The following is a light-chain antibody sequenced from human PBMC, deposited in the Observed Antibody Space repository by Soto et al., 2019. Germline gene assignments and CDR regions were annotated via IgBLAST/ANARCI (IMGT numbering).Light chain of an antibody. CDR2: WAS. Sequence: DTVMTQSPDSLAVSLGERATINCRSSRSILSSSNNKNYLVWYQQKPGQPPKLLIYWASTRESGVPDRFSGSGSGTDFTLTISSLQAEDVAVYYCQQYSNTPFTFGPGTKVEIK. V-gene: IGKV4-1*01. CDR3: QQYSNTPFT. CDR1: RSILSSSNNKNY. J-gene: IGKJ3*01.